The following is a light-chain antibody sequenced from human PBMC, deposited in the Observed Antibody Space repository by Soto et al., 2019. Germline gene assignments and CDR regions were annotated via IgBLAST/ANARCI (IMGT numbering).Light chain of an antibody. CDR1: SSNIGSNT. CDR2: SNN. CDR3: AAWDDSLNAWV. Sequence: VLTQPPSASGTPGQRVTISCSGSSSNIGSNTVNWYQQLPGTAPKLLIYSNNQRPSGVPDRFSGSKSGTSASLAISGLQSEDEADYYCAAWDDSLNAWVFGGGTKLTVL. J-gene: IGLJ3*02. V-gene: IGLV1-44*01.